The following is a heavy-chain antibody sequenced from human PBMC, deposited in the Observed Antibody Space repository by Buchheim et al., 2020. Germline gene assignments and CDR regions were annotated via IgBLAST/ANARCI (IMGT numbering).Heavy chain of an antibody. J-gene: IGHJ6*02. CDR3: AKVHEIHGRNTRVRGVIGHYGMDV. CDR2: ISYDGSNE. CDR1: GFTFSSYG. D-gene: IGHD3-10*01. Sequence: QGQLVESGGGVVQPGKSLRLSCAASGFTFSSYGMHWVRQAPGKGLEWVAVISYDGSNEYYGDSVKGRFTISRDNSKNTLYLQMNSLRAEDTAVYYCAKVHEIHGRNTRVRGVIGHYGMDVWGQGTT. V-gene: IGHV3-30*18.